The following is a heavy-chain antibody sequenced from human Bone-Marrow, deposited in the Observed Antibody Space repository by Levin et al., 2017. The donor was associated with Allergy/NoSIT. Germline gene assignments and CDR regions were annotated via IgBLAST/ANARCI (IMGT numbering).Heavy chain of an antibody. CDR1: GGSMNNYY. J-gene: IGHJ4*02. Sequence: KSSETLSLTCTVSGGSMNNYYWSWIRQPAGKGLQWIGRVSATGGTGYNPSLNNRVSMSVDTSKNQFSLKVTSVTAADTAIYYCARHLYDYANYHYFDLWGQGTSVTVSS. CDR2: VSATGGT. D-gene: IGHD4/OR15-4a*01. CDR3: ARHLYDYANYHYFDL. V-gene: IGHV4-4*07.